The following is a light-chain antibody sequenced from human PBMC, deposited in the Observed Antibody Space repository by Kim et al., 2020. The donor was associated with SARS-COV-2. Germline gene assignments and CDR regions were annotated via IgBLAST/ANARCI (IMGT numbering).Light chain of an antibody. J-gene: IGLJ3*02. V-gene: IGLV1-40*01. CDR2: GNS. Sequence: WFTIYCTASSSNIVAGYDVYWYQQLPGTAPQLLIYGNSNRPSGVPDRFSGSKSGTSASLAITGLQAEDEADYYCQSYDSSLSGWVFGGGTQLTVL. CDR3: QSYDSSLSGWV. CDR1: SSNIVAGYD.